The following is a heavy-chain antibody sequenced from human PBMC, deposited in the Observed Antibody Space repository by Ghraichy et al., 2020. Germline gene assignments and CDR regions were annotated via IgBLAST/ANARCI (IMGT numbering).Heavy chain of an antibody. D-gene: IGHD6-19*01. Sequence: SETLSLTCTVSGGSISSYYWSWIRQPPGKGLEWIGYIYYSGSTNYNPSLKSRVTISVDTSKNQFSLKLSSVTAADTAVYYFARDVSVAGTLGYFDYWGQGTLVTVSS. CDR2: IYYSGST. CDR1: GGSISSYY. J-gene: IGHJ4*02. CDR3: ARDVSVAGTLGYFDY. V-gene: IGHV4-59*01.